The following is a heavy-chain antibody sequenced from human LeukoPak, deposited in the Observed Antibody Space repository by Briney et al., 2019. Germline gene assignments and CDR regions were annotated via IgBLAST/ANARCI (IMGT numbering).Heavy chain of an antibody. Sequence: GGSLRLSCAASGFTVSSNYMTWVRQAPGKGPEWVSVIYSGGSTYYADSVKGRFTISRDNSKNTLYLQMNSLRAEDTAVYYCARGDDYGGPWYYFDYWGQGTLVTVSS. CDR2: IYSGGST. CDR3: ARGDDYGGPWYYFDY. J-gene: IGHJ4*02. CDR1: GFTVSSNY. V-gene: IGHV3-53*01. D-gene: IGHD4-23*01.